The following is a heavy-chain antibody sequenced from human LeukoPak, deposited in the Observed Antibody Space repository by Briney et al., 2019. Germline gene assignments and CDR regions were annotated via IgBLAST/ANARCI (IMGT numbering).Heavy chain of an antibody. V-gene: IGHV3-30*18. J-gene: IGHJ3*02. D-gene: IGHD3-16*01. CDR3: AKAPYVSGAFDI. CDR1: GFTFSSYG. CDR2: ISYDGSNK. Sequence: GRSLRLSRAASGFTFSSYGMHWVRQAPGKGLEWVAVISYDGSNKYYADSVKGRFTISRDNSKNTLYLQMNSLRAEDTAVYYCAKAPYVSGAFDIWGQGTMVTVSS.